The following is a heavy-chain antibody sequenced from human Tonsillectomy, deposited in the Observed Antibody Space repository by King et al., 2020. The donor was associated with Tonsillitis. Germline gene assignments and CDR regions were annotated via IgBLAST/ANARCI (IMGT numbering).Heavy chain of an antibody. CDR1: GFTFSTYS. D-gene: IGHD1-1*01. V-gene: IGHV3-21*01. CDR3: ASGMYSSEDFQY. Sequence: VQLVESGGGLVKPGGSLRLSCAASGFTFSTYSMNWVRQAPGKGLEWVSSVSTSSSFIYYADSVKGRFNISRDTAKKSLYPQMNRLRAEETAVYYCASGMYSSEDFQYWGQGTLDTLSS. CDR2: VSTSSSFI. J-gene: IGHJ1*01.